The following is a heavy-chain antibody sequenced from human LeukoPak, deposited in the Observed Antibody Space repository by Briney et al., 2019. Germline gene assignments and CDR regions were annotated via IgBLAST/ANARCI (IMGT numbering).Heavy chain of an antibody. D-gene: IGHD2-2*01. CDR1: GYTLTELS. CDR3: ARGEVVPAAIDIDY. V-gene: IGHV1-2*02. J-gene: IGHJ4*02. CDR2: INPNSGGT. Sequence: ASVKVSCKVSGYTLTELSMHWVRQAPGQGLEWMGWINPNSGGTNYAQKFQGRVTMTRDTSISTAYMELSRLRSDDTAVYYCARGEVVPAAIDIDYWGQGTLVTVSS.